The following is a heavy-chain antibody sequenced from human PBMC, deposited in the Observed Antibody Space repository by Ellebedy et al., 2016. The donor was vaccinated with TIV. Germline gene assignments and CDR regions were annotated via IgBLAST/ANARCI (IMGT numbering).Heavy chain of an antibody. D-gene: IGHD1-26*01. CDR2: ISSSSSYT. J-gene: IGHJ4*02. CDR3: ATGATYYYSH. V-gene: IGHV3-11*06. CDR1: GFTFSDYY. Sequence: GGSLRLSCAASGFTFSDYYMSWIRQAPGKGLEWVSYISSSSSYTNYADSVKGRFTISRDNAKNIMYLQMSSLRPEDTGLYFCATGATYYYSHWGQGILVTVSS.